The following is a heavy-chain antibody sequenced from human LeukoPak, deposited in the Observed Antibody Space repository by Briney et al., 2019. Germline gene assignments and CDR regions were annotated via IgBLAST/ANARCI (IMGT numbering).Heavy chain of an antibody. CDR3: ARKGGPYSGYADY. CDR2: IFYSGNT. Sequence: PSETLSLTCTVSGGSINSSSYYWGWIRQPPGKGLEWTGSIFYSGNTYDNPSLKSRVTISVDTSKNQFSLKLSSVTAADTAVYYCARKGGPYSGYADYWGQGTLVTVSS. V-gene: IGHV4-39*07. CDR1: GGSINSSSYY. D-gene: IGHD5-12*01. J-gene: IGHJ4*02.